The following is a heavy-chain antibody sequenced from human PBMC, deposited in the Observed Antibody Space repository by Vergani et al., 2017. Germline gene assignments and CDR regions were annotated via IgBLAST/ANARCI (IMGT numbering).Heavy chain of an antibody. D-gene: IGHD3-9*01. CDR2: INPSGGHT. CDR1: GYTFSNYY. V-gene: IGHV1-46*03. Sequence: VQVVQSGAEVKKSGASVKVSCKTSGYTFSNYYMHWLRQAPGQGLEWMGIINPSGGHTNYAQKFQGRVTMTRDTSTSTVYMELSSLRSEDTAIYYCARGDYGILTGYRYWGQGTLVTVSA. CDR3: ARGDYGILTGYRY. J-gene: IGHJ4*02.